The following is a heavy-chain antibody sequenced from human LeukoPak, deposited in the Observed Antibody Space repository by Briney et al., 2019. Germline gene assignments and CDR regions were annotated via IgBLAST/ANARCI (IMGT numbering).Heavy chain of an antibody. CDR1: RFAFSSYA. CDR2: VDDSGAFT. CDR3: AKRSSSSSPPYFDY. V-gene: IGHV3-23*01. J-gene: IGHJ4*02. Sequence: GGSLRLSCAASRFAFSSYAMGWVRQAPGKGLEWVSSVDDSGAFTYYADSVKGRFTISRDNSKSILYLQMNSLRAEDTALYYCAKRSSSSSPPYFDYCGQGTLVTVSS. D-gene: IGHD6-6*01.